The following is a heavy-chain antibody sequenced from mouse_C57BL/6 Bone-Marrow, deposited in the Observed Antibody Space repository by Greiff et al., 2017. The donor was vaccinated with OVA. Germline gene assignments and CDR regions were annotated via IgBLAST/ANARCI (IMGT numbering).Heavy chain of an antibody. D-gene: IGHD3-2*02. V-gene: IGHV1-80*01. Sequence: QVQLQQSGAELVKPGASVKISCKASGYAFSSYWMNWVKQRPGKGLGWIGQIYPGDGDTNYNGKFKGKATLTADKSSSTAYMQLSSLTSEDSAVYFCAETAQFYAMDYWGQGTSVTVSS. J-gene: IGHJ4*01. CDR2: IYPGDGDT. CDR3: AETAQFYAMDY. CDR1: GYAFSSYW.